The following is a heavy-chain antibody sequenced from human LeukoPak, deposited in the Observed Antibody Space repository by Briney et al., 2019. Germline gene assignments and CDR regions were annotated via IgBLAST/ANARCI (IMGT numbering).Heavy chain of an antibody. CDR2: IYYSGDT. D-gene: IGHD4-23*01. V-gene: IGHV4-59*08. Sequence: SETLSLTCTVSDGAIAGYSWSWIRQAPGKGLEWIGYIYYSGDTNYNPSLKTRVTISVDTSKNQFSLKLSSVTAADTAVYYCARVFGGPVSRRFDPWGQGTQVTVSS. CDR1: DGAIAGYS. J-gene: IGHJ5*02. CDR3: ARVFGGPVSRRFDP.